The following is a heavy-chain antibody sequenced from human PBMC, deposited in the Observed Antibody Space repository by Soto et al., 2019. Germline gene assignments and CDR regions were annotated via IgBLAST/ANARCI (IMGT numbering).Heavy chain of an antibody. J-gene: IGHJ6*02. CDR3: ARGIGILEWFLMDV. Sequence: GASVKVSCKASGYTFTSYAMHWVRQAPGQRLEWMGWINAGNGNTKYSQKFQGRVTITRDTSASTAYMELSSLRSEDTAVYYCARGIGILEWFLMDVWGQGTTVTVSS. D-gene: IGHD3-3*01. CDR2: INAGNGNT. CDR1: GYTFTSYA. V-gene: IGHV1-3*01.